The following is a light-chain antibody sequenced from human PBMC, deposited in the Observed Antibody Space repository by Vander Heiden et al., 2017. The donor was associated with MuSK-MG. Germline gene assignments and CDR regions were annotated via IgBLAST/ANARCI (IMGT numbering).Light chain of an antibody. CDR1: GSNIASHY. Sequence: QSVLTPPPSVSGTPGQRVTLSCSGIGSNIASHYVYWYQQLPATAPKLLIYSNTRRPSGVPDRFSGSKSDTSASLAISGRRSEDEADYYCAAWDDSRSGWVFGGGTKLTVL. V-gene: IGLV1-47*02. CDR2: SNT. CDR3: AAWDDSRSGWV. J-gene: IGLJ3*02.